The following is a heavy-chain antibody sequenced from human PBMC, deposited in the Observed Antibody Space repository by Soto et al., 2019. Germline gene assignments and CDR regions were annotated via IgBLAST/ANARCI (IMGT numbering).Heavy chain of an antibody. CDR2: INHSGST. CDR1: GGSFSGYY. CDR3: ARGLYYYDSSGYYVYYYGMDV. J-gene: IGHJ6*02. D-gene: IGHD3-22*01. Sequence: PSETLSLTCAVYGGSFSGYYWSWIRQPPGKGLEWIGEINHSGSTNYNPSLKSRVTISVDTSKNQFSLKLSSVTAADTAVYYCARGLYYYDSSGYYVYYYGMDVWGQGTTVTVS. V-gene: IGHV4-34*01.